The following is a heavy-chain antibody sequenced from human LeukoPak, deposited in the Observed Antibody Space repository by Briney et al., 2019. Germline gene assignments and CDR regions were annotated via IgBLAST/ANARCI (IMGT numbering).Heavy chain of an antibody. CDR1: GGSIGSYY. J-gene: IGHJ6*02. D-gene: IGHD3-3*01. V-gene: IGHV4-59*01. CDR2: IYYSGST. Sequence: SETLSLTCTVSGGSIGSYYWSWIRQPPGKGLEWIGYIYYSGSTNYNPSLKSRVTISVDTSKNQFSLKLSSVTAADTAVYYCARGPTVLRFLEWFSEYYYGMDVWGQGTTVTVSS. CDR3: ARGPTVLRFLEWFSEYYYGMDV.